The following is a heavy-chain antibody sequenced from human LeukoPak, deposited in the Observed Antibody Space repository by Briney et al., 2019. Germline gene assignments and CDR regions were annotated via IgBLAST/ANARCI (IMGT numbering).Heavy chain of an antibody. CDR3: AKDRPASHGSGSFGDY. V-gene: IGHV3-23*01. CDR1: GFTFSSYS. D-gene: IGHD3-10*01. J-gene: IGHJ4*02. CDR2: ISGSGTGT. Sequence: PGGSLRLSCAASGFTFSSYSMSWVRQAPGKGLEWVSAISGSGTGTYYADSVKGRFTISRDNSKSTIYLQMNSLRAEDTAVYYCAKDRPASHGSGSFGDYWGQGTLVTVST.